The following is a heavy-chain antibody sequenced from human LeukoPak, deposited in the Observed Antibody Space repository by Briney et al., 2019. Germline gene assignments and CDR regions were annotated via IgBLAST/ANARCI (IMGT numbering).Heavy chain of an antibody. CDR2: ISSNGGST. CDR3: ARERVGYCSDTGCDAFDI. CDR1: GFTFSSYA. D-gene: IGHD2-15*01. Sequence: AGGSLRLSCAASGFTFSSYAMSWVRQAPGKGLEYVSGISSNGGSTYYANSVKGRLTISRDNSRNTLYLQMGSLRAEDMAVYYCARERVGYCSDTGCDAFDIWGQGTMVTVSS. J-gene: IGHJ3*02. V-gene: IGHV3-64*01.